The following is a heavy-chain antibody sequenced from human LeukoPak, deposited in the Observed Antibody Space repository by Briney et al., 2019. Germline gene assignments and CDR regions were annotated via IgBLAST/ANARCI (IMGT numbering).Heavy chain of an antibody. CDR2: IILPLDIT. D-gene: IGHD6-19*01. CDR1: RDTFSSSA. V-gene: IGHV1-69*04. Sequence: SVKVSCKASRDTFSSSAISWVRQAPGQGLEWMGKIILPLDITNYAQQFQGGVTITTDKSTDTVFLELSSLRSQDTAVYYCARSSVTGHFDFWGQGTLVTVSS. CDR3: ARSSVTGHFDF. J-gene: IGHJ4*02.